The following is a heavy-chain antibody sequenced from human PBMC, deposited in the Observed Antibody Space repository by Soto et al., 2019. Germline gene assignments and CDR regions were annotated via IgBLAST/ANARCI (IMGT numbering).Heavy chain of an antibody. V-gene: IGHV4-31*03. CDR3: ARGPYYDILTGYSPPDY. Sequence: PSETLSLTCTVSGGSISSGGYYWSWIRQHPEKGLERIGYIYYSGNTYYNPSLKSRVTISVDTSKNQFSLKLSSVTAADTAVYYCARGPYYDILTGYSPPDYWGQGTLVTVSS. CDR2: IYYSGNT. J-gene: IGHJ4*02. CDR1: GGSISSGGYY. D-gene: IGHD3-9*01.